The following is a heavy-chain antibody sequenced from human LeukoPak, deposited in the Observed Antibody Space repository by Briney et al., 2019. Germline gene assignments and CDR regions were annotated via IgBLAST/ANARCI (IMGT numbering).Heavy chain of an antibody. CDR3: TTPGVGASLTDE. V-gene: IGHV3-15*01. Sequence: GGSLRLSCAASGFTFNNAWMYWVRQAPGKGLEWVGRIKSKTDGDTTDYADPVKGSFTISRDDSKNTLYLQMNSLKTEDTALYYCTTPGVGASLTDEGGPGSLVSVSS. CDR2: IKSKTDGDTT. J-gene: IGHJ4*02. D-gene: IGHD1-26*01. CDR1: GFTFNNAW.